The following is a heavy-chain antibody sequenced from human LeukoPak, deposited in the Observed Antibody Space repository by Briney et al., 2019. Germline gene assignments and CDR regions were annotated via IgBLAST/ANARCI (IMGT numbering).Heavy chain of an antibody. D-gene: IGHD3-10*01. J-gene: IGHJ4*02. CDR3: ARGGRPGY. V-gene: IGHV3-7*01. CDR1: GFTFSNYW. Sequence: GGSLRLSCAASGFTFSNYWMNWVRQAPGKGLEWVANIKRDGSEKYYVDSVKGRFTISRDNAKNSLYLQMSSLRAEDTAVYYCARGGRPGYWGQGTLVTVSS. CDR2: IKRDGSEK.